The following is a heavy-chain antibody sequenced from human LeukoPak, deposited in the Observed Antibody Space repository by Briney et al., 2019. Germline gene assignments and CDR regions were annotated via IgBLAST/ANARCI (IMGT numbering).Heavy chain of an antibody. D-gene: IGHD1-26*01. CDR2: ISSSSNYL. Sequence: GGSLRLSCAASGFTFSTYTMNWVRQAPGKGLEWVSSISSSSNYLYYADSVKGRFTISRDNAKNSLYLQMNSLRAEDTAVYYCATEGSLYVGFDYWGQGTLVTVSS. CDR3: ATEGSLYVGFDY. J-gene: IGHJ4*02. V-gene: IGHV3-21*01. CDR1: GFTFSTYT.